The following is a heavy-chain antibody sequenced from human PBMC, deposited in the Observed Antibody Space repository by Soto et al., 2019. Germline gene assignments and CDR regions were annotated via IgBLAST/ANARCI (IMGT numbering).Heavy chain of an antibody. CDR3: ARDGYSNYDYYYYGMDV. J-gene: IGHJ6*02. Sequence: EVQLVESGGGLVQPGGSLRLSCAASGFTVSSNYMSWVRQAPGKGLEWGSVIYSGGSTYYADSVKGRFTISRDNSKNTLYLQMNSLRAEDTAVYYCARDGYSNYDYYYYGMDVWGQGTTVTVSS. CDR2: IYSGGST. D-gene: IGHD4-4*01. V-gene: IGHV3-66*01. CDR1: GFTVSSNY.